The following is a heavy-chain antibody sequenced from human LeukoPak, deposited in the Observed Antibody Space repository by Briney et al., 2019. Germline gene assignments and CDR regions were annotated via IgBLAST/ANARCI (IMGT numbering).Heavy chain of an antibody. V-gene: IGHV3-23*01. J-gene: IGHJ4*02. D-gene: IGHD3-10*01. CDR2: IRSSGNST. CDR1: GFTFSSYA. Sequence: PGGSLRLSCAASGFTFSSYAMSWVRQAPGKGLEWVSVIRSSGNSTYHADSVKGRFTISRDNSKNTLYLQMNSLRAEDTAVYYCAKCPGGSGSYVDYWGQGTLVTVSS. CDR3: AKCPGGSGSYVDY.